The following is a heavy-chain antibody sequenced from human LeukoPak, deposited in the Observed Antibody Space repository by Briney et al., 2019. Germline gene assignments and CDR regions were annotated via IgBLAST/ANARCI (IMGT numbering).Heavy chain of an antibody. J-gene: IGHJ6*02. CDR1: GYTFTSYA. Sequence: SVKVPCKASGYTFTSYAISWVRQAPGQGLEWMGGIIPIFGTANYAQKFQGRVTITAGESTSTAYMELSSLRSEDTAVYYCAAGFGPNDYYGMDVWGQGTTVTVSS. CDR2: IIPIFGTA. D-gene: IGHD3-10*01. V-gene: IGHV1-69*13. CDR3: AAGFGPNDYYGMDV.